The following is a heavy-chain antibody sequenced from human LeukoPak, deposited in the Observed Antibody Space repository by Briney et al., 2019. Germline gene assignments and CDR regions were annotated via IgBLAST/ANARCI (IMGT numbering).Heavy chain of an antibody. Sequence: GGSLRLSCAASGFTVSSNDMSWVRQAPGKGLEWVSVIYSGGSTYYADSVKGRFTISRDNSKNTLHLQMNGLRAEDTAVYYCARGLRRSGYPYYFDYWGQGTLVTVSS. CDR1: GFTVSSND. CDR2: IYSGGST. D-gene: IGHD3-22*01. CDR3: ARGLRRSGYPYYFDY. J-gene: IGHJ4*02. V-gene: IGHV3-53*01.